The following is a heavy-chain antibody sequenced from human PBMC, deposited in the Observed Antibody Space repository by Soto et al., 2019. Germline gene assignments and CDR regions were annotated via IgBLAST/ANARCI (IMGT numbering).Heavy chain of an antibody. V-gene: IGHV3-23*01. J-gene: IGHJ4*02. D-gene: IGHD3-22*01. CDR1: GFTFSSYA. Sequence: EVQLLESGGDLVQPGGSLRLSCAASGFTFSSYAMSLFRQAPGKGLEWVSTISGRGDDTYYPDSVKGRFTTSRDNSKRTLYVHMNSLRAEDTAVYYCARAQPTYSSSYFDYWGQGTLVTVSS. CDR2: ISGRGDDT. CDR3: ARAQPTYSSSYFDY.